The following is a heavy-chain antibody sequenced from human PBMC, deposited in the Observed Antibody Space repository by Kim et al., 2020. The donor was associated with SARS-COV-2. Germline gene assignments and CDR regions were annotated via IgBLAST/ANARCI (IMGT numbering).Heavy chain of an antibody. CDR3: ARGEAVIVVLVAPHLNWFGP. D-gene: IGHD2-15*01. V-gene: IGHV4-34*01. Sequence: SETLSLTCAVYGGSFSGYYWSWIRQPPGKGLEWIGEIYHSGSTNYNPSLKSRVTISVDTSKNQFSLKLSSVTAADTAVYYCARGEAVIVVLVAPHLNWFGPWGQGTLVTVSS. CDR1: GGSFSGYY. J-gene: IGHJ5*02. CDR2: IYHSGST.